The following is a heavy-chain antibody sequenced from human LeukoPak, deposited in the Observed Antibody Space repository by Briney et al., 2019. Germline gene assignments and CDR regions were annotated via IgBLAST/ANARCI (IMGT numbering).Heavy chain of an antibody. V-gene: IGHV5-51*01. CDR1: GHRFTNHW. CDR3: ARRPYSGSPNWFDP. CDR2: INLGDSDT. D-gene: IGHD1-26*01. J-gene: IGHJ5*02. Sequence: GESLKISCEVSGHRFTNHWIGWVRPMPGKGLEWMGIINLGDSDTKYSPSFQGQVTISLDKSISTAYLQWRSLKASDTAMYYCARRPYSGSPNWFDPWGQGTLVTVSS.